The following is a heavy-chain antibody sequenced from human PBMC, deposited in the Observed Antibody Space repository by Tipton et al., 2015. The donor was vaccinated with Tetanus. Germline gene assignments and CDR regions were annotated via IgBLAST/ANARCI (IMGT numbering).Heavy chain of an antibody. V-gene: IGHV3-33*01. Sequence: CAASGFIFSSYGIHWVRQAPGKGLEWLAVSWYDGTDKYYADSVKGRFTISRDNSKNTLYRQMNSLRAGDTAVYYCAREADCRGGSCFSGDFDNWGQGTQVTVSS. CDR1: GFIFSSYG. CDR3: AREADCRGGSCFSGDFDN. D-gene: IGHD2-15*01. J-gene: IGHJ4*02. CDR2: SWYDGTDK.